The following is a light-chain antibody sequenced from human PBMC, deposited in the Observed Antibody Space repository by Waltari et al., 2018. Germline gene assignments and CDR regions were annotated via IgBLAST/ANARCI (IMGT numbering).Light chain of an antibody. CDR1: QSLLHSNGYDC. CDR3: MEALQSVT. Sequence: DFVMTQSPLSLPVTPGEPATIFCRSSQSLLHSNGYDCLDWYLQRPGQSPRLLIYLGSSRASGFPDRFSGSGSGTDFTLKISRVEAEDAGVYYCMEALQSVTFGQGTRLEIK. J-gene: IGKJ5*01. V-gene: IGKV2-28*01. CDR2: LGS.